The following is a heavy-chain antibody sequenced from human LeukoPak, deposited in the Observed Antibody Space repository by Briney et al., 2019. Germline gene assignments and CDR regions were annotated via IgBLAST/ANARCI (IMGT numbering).Heavy chain of an antibody. D-gene: IGHD3-22*01. CDR1: QFTFSSYV. J-gene: IGHJ2*01. Sequence: PGGSLRLSCAASQFTFSSYVMTWVRQAPGKGLEWVSAISGSGGSTYYADSVKGRFTISRDNSKNTLYLQMNSLRAEDTAVYYCAKEPVMTYWYFDLWGRGTLVTVSS. CDR3: AKEPVMTYWYFDL. CDR2: ISGSGGST. V-gene: IGHV3-23*01.